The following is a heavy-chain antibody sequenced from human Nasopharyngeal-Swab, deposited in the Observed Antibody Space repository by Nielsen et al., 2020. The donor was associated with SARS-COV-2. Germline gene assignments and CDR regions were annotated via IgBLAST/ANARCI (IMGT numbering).Heavy chain of an antibody. J-gene: IGHJ3*02. D-gene: IGHD2-21*02. V-gene: IGHV3-9*01. Sequence: GGSLRLSCAASGFTFDDYTMHWVRQAPGEGLEWVSGINWNSGRKGYADSVKGRFTISRDNAKNSLYLEMSSLRAEDSALYYCAKDLTRGDFVTSNAFDIWGQGTLVTVSS. CDR1: GFTFDDYT. CDR3: AKDLTRGDFVTSNAFDI. CDR2: INWNSGRK.